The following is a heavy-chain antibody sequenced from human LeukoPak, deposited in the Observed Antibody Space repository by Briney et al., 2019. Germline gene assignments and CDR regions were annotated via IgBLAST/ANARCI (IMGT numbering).Heavy chain of an antibody. J-gene: IGHJ3*02. Sequence: GASVKVSCMASGYTFTGYYMHWVRQAPGQGLEWMGWINPNSGGTNYAQKFQGRVTMTRDTSISTAYMELSRLRSDDTAVYYCARREKIKDAFDIWGQGTMVTVSS. CDR2: INPNSGGT. V-gene: IGHV1-2*02. CDR3: ARREKIKDAFDI. CDR1: GYTFTGYY.